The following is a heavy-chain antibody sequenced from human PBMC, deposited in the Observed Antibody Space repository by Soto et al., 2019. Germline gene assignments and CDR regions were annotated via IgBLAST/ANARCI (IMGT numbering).Heavy chain of an antibody. Sequence: PGGSLRLSCAASGFTFSSYWMHWVRQAPGKGLVWVSRINSDGSSTSYADSVKGRFTISGDNAKNTLYLQMNSLRAEDTAVYYCASDTSQQQLVDYWGQGTLVPVSS. CDR1: GFTFSSYW. CDR2: INSDGSST. V-gene: IGHV3-74*01. J-gene: IGHJ4*02. CDR3: ASDTSQQQLVDY. D-gene: IGHD6-6*01.